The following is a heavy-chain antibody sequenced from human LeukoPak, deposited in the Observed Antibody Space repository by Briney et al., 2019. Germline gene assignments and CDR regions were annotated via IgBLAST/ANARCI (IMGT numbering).Heavy chain of an antibody. J-gene: IGHJ5*02. V-gene: IGHV1-18*01. Sequence: ASVKVSCKASGYTFTSYGISWVRQAPGQGLEWMGRISAYNGNTNYAQEVQGRVSMTTDTSTSTAYLELRSLRSDDTAVYYCARGGGLVPGTWFDPWGQGTLVTVSS. CDR3: ARGGGLVPGTWFDP. CDR1: GYTFTSYG. CDR2: ISAYNGNT. D-gene: IGHD6-19*01.